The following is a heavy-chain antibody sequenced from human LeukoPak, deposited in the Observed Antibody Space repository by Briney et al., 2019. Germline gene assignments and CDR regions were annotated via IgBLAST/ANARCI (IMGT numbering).Heavy chain of an antibody. CDR1: GGTFSSYA. J-gene: IGHJ6*03. Sequence: SVKVSCKASGGTFSSYAISWVRQAPGQGLEWMGRVIPIFGTANYAQKFQGRVTITTDESTSTAYMELSSLRSEDTAVYYCARDGTRYCSGGSCYADYYYYMDVWGKGTTVTVSS. V-gene: IGHV1-69*05. CDR3: ARDGTRYCSGGSCYADYYYYMDV. CDR2: VIPIFGTA. D-gene: IGHD2-15*01.